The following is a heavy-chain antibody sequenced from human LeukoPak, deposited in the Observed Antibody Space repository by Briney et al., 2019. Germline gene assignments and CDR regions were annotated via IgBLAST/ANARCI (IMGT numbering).Heavy chain of an antibody. V-gene: IGHV5-51*01. CDR1: GYSFTSYW. D-gene: IGHD2-15*01. CDR3: ARRGYCSGGSCSYYFDY. Sequence: GESLKISCKGSGYSFTSYWIGWVRQMPGKGLEWMGIIYPGDSDTRYSPSFQGQVTISADKSISTAYLQWSSLKASDTAMYYCARRGYCSGGSCSYYFDYRGQGTLVTVSS. J-gene: IGHJ4*02. CDR2: IYPGDSDT.